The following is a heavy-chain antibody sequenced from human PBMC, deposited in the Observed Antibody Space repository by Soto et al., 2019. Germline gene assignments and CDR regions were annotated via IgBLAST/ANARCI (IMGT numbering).Heavy chain of an antibody. Sequence: QVQLVQSGAEVKKPGASVKVSCKASGYTFTSYYMHWVRQAPGQGLEWMGIINPSGGSTSYAQKFQGRVAMTRDTATRTVYMELRSLRSEDTAVYYGARERGGVYLELRNSDFDYWGQGTLVTVSS. CDR2: INPSGGST. V-gene: IGHV1-46*03. CDR1: GYTFTSYY. J-gene: IGHJ4*02. D-gene: IGHD1-7*01. CDR3: ARERGGVYLELRNSDFDY.